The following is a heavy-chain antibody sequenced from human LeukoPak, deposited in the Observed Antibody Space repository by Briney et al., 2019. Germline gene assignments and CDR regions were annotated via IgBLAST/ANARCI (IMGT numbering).Heavy chain of an antibody. Sequence: GGSLRLSCAASGFTVSSNYMSWVRQAPRKGLEWVSVIYSGGSTYYADSVKGRFTISRDSSKNTLYLQMNSLRAEDTAVYYCARLYSSGWYYFDYWGQGTLVTVSS. CDR1: GFTVSSNY. J-gene: IGHJ4*02. CDR2: IYSGGST. V-gene: IGHV3-53*01. D-gene: IGHD6-19*01. CDR3: ARLYSSGWYYFDY.